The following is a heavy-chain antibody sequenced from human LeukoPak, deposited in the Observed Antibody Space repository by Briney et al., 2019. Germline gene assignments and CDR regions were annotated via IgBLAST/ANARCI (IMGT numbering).Heavy chain of an antibody. J-gene: IGHJ4*02. D-gene: IGHD1-1*01. Sequence: GGSLRLSCAASGFTFSSYAMSWVRQAPGKGLEWVSAISGSGGSTYYADSVKGRFTISRDNSKNTLYLQMHSLRAEDTAVYYCAKDNGHNWNDGVDYWGQGPLVTVSS. CDR3: AKDNGHNWNDGVDY. CDR1: GFTFSSYA. CDR2: ISGSGGST. V-gene: IGHV3-23*01.